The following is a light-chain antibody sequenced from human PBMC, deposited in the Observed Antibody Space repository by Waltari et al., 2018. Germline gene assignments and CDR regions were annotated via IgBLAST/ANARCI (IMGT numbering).Light chain of an antibody. Sequence: DIQMTQSPSSLSASAGDRVTITCRASQGISTYLNWYQQKPGKAPKRLIYAASSLESGVPSRFSCSGSGTDFTLTINSLQPEDFATYYCLQYNSNPRTFGQGTKVEIK. CDR3: LQYNSNPRT. V-gene: IGKV1-17*01. J-gene: IGKJ1*01. CDR1: QGISTY. CDR2: AAS.